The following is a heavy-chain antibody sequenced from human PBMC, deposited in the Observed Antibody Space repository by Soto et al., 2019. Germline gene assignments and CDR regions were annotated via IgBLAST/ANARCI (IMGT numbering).Heavy chain of an antibody. Sequence: GGSLRLSCAASGFTFSSYAMHWVRQAPGKGLEWVAVISYDGSNKYYADSVKGRFTISRDNSKNTLYLQMNSLRAEDTAVYYCARDPGGRGIAAFSRDYYYYYGMDVWGQGTTVTVSS. CDR3: ARDPGGRGIAAFSRDYYYYYGMDV. V-gene: IGHV3-30-3*01. J-gene: IGHJ6*02. CDR1: GFTFSSYA. D-gene: IGHD6-13*01. CDR2: ISYDGSNK.